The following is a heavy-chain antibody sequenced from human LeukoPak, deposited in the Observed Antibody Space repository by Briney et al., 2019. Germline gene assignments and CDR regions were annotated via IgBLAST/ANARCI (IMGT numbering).Heavy chain of an antibody. D-gene: IGHD3-10*01. CDR2: INPNNGGT. CDR1: GYTFTSYG. Sequence: ASVKVSCKASGYTFTSYGISWVRQAPGQGLEWMGWINPNNGGTKYPQKFQGRVTMTRDTSISTAYVELNRLKSDDTAVYFCARDYNSSPGDYWGQGTLVTVSS. J-gene: IGHJ4*02. CDR3: ARDYNSSPGDY. V-gene: IGHV1-2*02.